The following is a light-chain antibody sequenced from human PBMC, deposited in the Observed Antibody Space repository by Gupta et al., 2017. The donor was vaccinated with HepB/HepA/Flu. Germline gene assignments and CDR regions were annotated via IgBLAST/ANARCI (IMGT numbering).Light chain of an antibody. CDR1: QSCLYSSNNKNY. CDR3: QQEDSTPLT. J-gene: IGKJ4*01. CDR2: WAS. Sequence: DIVLTQSPDALALSLGERATINCKSSQSCLYSSNNKNYLAWYQQKPGQPPKLLIYWASTRESGVPDRFSGSGSGTDFTLTISSRQAEDVAVYYCQQEDSTPLTFGGGTKVEIK. V-gene: IGKV4-1*01.